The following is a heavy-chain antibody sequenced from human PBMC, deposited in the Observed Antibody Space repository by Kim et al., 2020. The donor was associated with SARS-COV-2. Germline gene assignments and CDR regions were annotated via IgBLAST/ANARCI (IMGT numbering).Heavy chain of an antibody. V-gene: IGHV1-46*03. Sequence: ASVKVSCKASGYTFTSSHIQRVRQAPGQGLEWMGIINPSGGSTTYAQKLQGRVSMTRDTSTGTVYMELSSLRSEDTALYYCARGTWGGGGWGYGSGQYNRFDPWGQGTLVTVSS. CDR2: INPSGGST. CDR3: ARGTWGGGGWGYGSGQYNRFDP. D-gene: IGHD3-10*01. CDR1: GYTFTSSH. J-gene: IGHJ5*02.